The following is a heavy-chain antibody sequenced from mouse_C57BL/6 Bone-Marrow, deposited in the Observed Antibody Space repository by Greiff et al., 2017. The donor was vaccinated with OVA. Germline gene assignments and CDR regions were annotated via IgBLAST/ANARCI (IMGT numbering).Heavy chain of an antibody. D-gene: IGHD1-1*01. CDR2: IYPGSGST. CDR1: GYTFTSYW. J-gene: IGHJ2*01. CDR3: ARRSLYDGSSYDY. Sequence: QVQLQQSGAELVKPGASVKMSCKASGYTFTSYWITWVKQRPGQGLEWIGDIYPGSGSTNYNEKFKSKATLTVDTSSSTAYMQLSSLTSEDSAVYYCARRSLYDGSSYDYWGQGTTLTVSS. V-gene: IGHV1-55*01.